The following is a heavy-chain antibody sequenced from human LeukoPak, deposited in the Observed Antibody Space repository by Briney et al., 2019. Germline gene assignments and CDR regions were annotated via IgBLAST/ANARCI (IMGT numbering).Heavy chain of an antibody. CDR2: IIPIFGTA. V-gene: IGHV1-69*13. CDR1: GGTFISYA. J-gene: IGHJ4*02. D-gene: IGHD3-9*01. Sequence: SVKVSCKASGGTFISYAISWVRQAPGQGLEWMGGIIPIFGTANYAQKFQGRVTITADESTSTAYMELSSLRSEDTAVYYCARDYDILTGSKRLDYWGQGTLVTVSS. CDR3: ARDYDILTGSKRLDY.